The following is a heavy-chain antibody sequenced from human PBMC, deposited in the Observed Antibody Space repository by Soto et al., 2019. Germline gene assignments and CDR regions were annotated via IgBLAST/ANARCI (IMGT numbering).Heavy chain of an antibody. CDR2: INPSGGIT. CDR1: GYTLTSYY. CDR3: ARGISTTRYYYYYGMDV. Sequence: ASVKVSCKASGYTLTSYYLHWVRQAPGQGPEWMGIINPSGGITNDAQKFQDRVTMTSDTSTSTVYMELSSLRPEDTAVYYCARGISTTRYYYYYGMDVWGQGTTVNVS. V-gene: IGHV1-46*01. J-gene: IGHJ6*02. D-gene: IGHD2-2*01.